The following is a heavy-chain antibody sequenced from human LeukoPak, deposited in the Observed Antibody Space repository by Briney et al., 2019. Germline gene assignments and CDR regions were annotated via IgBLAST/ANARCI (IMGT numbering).Heavy chain of an antibody. D-gene: IGHD1-26*01. J-gene: IGHJ5*02. CDR3: ARGIVGGHLHGNWLDP. CDR2: IGTYNGNS. CDR1: GYTFTSYG. Sequence: GASVTLSCKASGYTFTSYGISWVRLGPGPGLEWMGWIGTYNGNSNYSHTLHKRVTMITDTSTSNAYTEQLSLISAAQTAFYCARGIVGGHLHGNWLDPWGEETLVTVSS. V-gene: IGHV1-18*01.